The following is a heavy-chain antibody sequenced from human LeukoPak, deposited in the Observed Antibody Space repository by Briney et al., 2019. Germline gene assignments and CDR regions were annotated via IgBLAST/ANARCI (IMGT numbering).Heavy chain of an antibody. CDR3: AKLSSSKLGSRQNWFDP. Sequence: GGSLRLSCAASRFTFSSYAMSWVRQAPGKGLEWVSAISGSGGSTYYADSVKGRFTISRDNSKNTLYLQMNSLRAEDTAVYYCAKLSSSKLGSRQNWFDPWGQGTLVTVSS. V-gene: IGHV3-23*01. J-gene: IGHJ5*02. CDR2: ISGSGGST. D-gene: IGHD3-10*01. CDR1: RFTFSSYA.